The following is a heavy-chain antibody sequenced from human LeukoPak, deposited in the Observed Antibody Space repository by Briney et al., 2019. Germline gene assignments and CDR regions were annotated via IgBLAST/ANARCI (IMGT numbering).Heavy chain of an antibody. CDR2: ISGSSSYI. J-gene: IGHJ6*04. Sequence: PGGSLRLSCAASGFTFSSYSMNWVRQAPGKGLEWVSSISGSSSYIYYADSVKGRFTISRDNAKNSLYLQMNSLRAEDTAVYYCASFYDILTGYQNYYYGMDVWGKGTTVTVSS. D-gene: IGHD3-9*01. V-gene: IGHV3-21*01. CDR1: GFTFSSYS. CDR3: ASFYDILTGYQNYYYGMDV.